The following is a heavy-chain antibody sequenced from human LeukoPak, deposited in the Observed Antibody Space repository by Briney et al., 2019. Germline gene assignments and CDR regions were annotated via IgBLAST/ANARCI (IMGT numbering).Heavy chain of an antibody. J-gene: IGHJ3*02. V-gene: IGHV3-23*01. D-gene: IGHD6-6*01. CDR1: GFTFSSYA. Sequence: PGGSLRLSCAASGFTFSSYAMSWVRQAPGKGLEWVSAISGSGGSTYYADSVKGRFTISRDNSKNTLYLQMNSLRAEDTAVYYCARILYSSSGAFDIWGQGTMVTVSS. CDR2: ISGSGGST. CDR3: ARILYSSSGAFDI.